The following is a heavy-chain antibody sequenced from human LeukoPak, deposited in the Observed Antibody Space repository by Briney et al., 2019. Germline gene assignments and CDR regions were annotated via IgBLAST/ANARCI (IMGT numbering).Heavy chain of an antibody. J-gene: IGHJ4*02. CDR2: ISNSGGNT. CDR1: GFTFSSYA. V-gene: IGHV3-23*01. Sequence: GGSLRLSCAASGFTFSSYAMSWVRQAPGKGLEWVSTISNSGGNTYYADSVKGRFTIARDNSKNTLYLQMNSLRAGDTAVYYGAKGGSDYDDHGYSFDYWGQGALVTVSS. D-gene: IGHD1-26*01. CDR3: AKGGSDYDDHGYSFDY.